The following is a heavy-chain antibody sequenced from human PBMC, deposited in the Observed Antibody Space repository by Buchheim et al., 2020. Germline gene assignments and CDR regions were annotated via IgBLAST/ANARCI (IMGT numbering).Heavy chain of an antibody. D-gene: IGHD1-7*01. V-gene: IGHV4-31*03. J-gene: IGHJ6*03. CDR2: IYYSGST. CDR1: GGSISSGGYY. Sequence: QVQLQESGPGLVKPSQTLSLTCTVSGGSISSGGYYWSWIRQHPGKGLEWIGYIYYSGSTYYNPSLKSRVTISVETSKNQFSLKLSSVTAADTAVYYCARVRTGTLPQEYYYYYYYMDVWGKGTT. CDR3: ARVRTGTLPQEYYYYYYYMDV.